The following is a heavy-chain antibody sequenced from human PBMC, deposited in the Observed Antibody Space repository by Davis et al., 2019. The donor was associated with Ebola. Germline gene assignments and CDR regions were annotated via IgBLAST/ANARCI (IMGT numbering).Heavy chain of an antibody. V-gene: IGHV4-34*01. CDR1: GGSFSGYY. CDR3: ARTTKAQRITMVRGVAGRAFDI. J-gene: IGHJ3*02. D-gene: IGHD3-10*01. Sequence: PGGSLRLSCAVYGGSFSGYYWSWIRQPPGKGLEWIGEINHSGSTNYNPSLKSRVTISVDTSKNQFSLKLSSVTAADTAVYYCARTTKAQRITMVRGVAGRAFDIWGQGTMVTVSS. CDR2: INHSGST.